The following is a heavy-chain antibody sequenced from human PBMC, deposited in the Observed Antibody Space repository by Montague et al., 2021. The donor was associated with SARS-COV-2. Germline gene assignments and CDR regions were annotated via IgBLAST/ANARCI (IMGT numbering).Heavy chain of an antibody. V-gene: IGHV4-39*01. CDR3: ASLPRITMLGVVIHFDY. J-gene: IGHJ4*02. D-gene: IGHD3-3*01. Sequence: SETLSLTCTVSGGSISSSNYYWGWIRQPPGKGLEWIGSIYDSGSTYYNPSLKSRVTIYVDTSKNQFSLKLSSVTAADTAVYYCASLPRITMLGVVIHFDYGGQGTLVTVSS. CDR2: IYDSGST. CDR1: GGSISSSNYY.